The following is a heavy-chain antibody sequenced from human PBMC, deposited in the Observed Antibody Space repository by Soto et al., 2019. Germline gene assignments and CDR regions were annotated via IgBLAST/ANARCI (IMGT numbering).Heavy chain of an antibody. V-gene: IGHV4-38-2*01. Sequence: SETLSLTCAVSGYSISSGYYWGWIRQPPGKGLEWIGSIYHSGSTYYNPSLKSRVTISVDTSKNQFSLKLSSVTAADTAVYYCARGYYDSSGLNWFDPWGQGTLVTVSS. D-gene: IGHD3-22*01. CDR1: GYSISSGYY. J-gene: IGHJ5*02. CDR2: IYHSGST. CDR3: ARGYYDSSGLNWFDP.